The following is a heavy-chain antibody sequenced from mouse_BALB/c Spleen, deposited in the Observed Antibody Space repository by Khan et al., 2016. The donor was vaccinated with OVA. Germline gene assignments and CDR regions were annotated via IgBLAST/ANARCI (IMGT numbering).Heavy chain of an antibody. CDR2: IFPGTGTT. J-gene: IGHJ3*01. Sequence: QVQLQQSGAELVKPGASVKLSCKTSGYTFTSYWIQWVKQRPGQGLGWIGQIFPGTGTTYYNENFKGKATLTVDTSSGTAYMQLSSLTSEDSAVYFCARGYFGNYEFVYWGQGTLVTVSP. D-gene: IGHD2-1*01. CDR1: GYTFTSYW. V-gene: IGHV1S132*01. CDR3: ARGYFGNYEFVY.